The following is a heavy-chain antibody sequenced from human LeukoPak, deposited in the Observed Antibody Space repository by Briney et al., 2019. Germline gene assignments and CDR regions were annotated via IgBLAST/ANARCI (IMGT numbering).Heavy chain of an antibody. CDR1: GFTFSSHW. V-gene: IGHV3-23*05. CDR3: ANSSWEMGFDY. CDR2: LDPTSTYI. Sequence: GGSLRLSCAASGFTFSSHWMHWVRLVPGKGLEWVSALDPTSTYIFYGDSVKGRFTVSRDNSRNTLFLHMNGLRAEDTAVYYCANSSWEMGFDYWGQGTLVTVSS. D-gene: IGHD5-24*01. J-gene: IGHJ4*02.